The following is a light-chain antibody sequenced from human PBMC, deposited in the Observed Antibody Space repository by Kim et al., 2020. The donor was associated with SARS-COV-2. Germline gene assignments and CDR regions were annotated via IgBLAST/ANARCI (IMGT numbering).Light chain of an antibody. CDR1: QTVSSNY. CDR2: GAS. Sequence: EIVLTQSPGTLSLSPGERATLSCRASQTVSSNYLAWYQQKPGQAPRLLLYGASSRATDIPDRFSGSGSGTDFTLTISRLEPEDFAVYYCHNYGSSPRTFGQGTKVDIK. CDR3: HNYGSSPRT. V-gene: IGKV3-20*01. J-gene: IGKJ1*01.